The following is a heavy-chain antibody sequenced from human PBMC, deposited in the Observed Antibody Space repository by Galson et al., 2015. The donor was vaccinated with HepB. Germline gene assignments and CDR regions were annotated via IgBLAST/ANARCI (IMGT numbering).Heavy chain of an antibody. CDR1: GFTFGDYA. V-gene: IGHV3-49*03. CDR2: IRSKAYGGTT. J-gene: IGHJ6*03. Sequence: SLRLSCAASGFTFGDYAMSWFRQAPGKGLEWVGFIRSKAYGGTTEYAASVKGRFTISRDDSKSIAYLQMNSLKTEDTAVYYCTRDSYDSSGLWYYYYYMDVWGKGTTVTVSS. D-gene: IGHD3-22*01. CDR3: TRDSYDSSGLWYYYYYMDV.